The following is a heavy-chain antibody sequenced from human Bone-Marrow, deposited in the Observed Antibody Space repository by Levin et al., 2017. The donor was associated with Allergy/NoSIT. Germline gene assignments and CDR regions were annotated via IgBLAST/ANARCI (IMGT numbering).Heavy chain of an antibody. CDR3: ARMMPPPV. V-gene: IGHV3-74*01. CDR2: INSDGSST. J-gene: IGHJ4*02. D-gene: IGHD2-2*01. CDR1: GFTFSPNY. Sequence: PSQTLSLTCAASGFTFSPNYMHWVRQAPGKGLEWVSRINSDGSSTTYAASVKGRFTVSRDNAKNTLYLQMNSLRAEDTAVYYCARMMPPPVWGQGTLVTVSS.